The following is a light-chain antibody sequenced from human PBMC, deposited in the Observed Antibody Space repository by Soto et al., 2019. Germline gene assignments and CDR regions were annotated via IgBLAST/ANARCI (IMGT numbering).Light chain of an antibody. V-gene: IGKV1-39*01. J-gene: IGKJ5*01. CDR2: AAS. Sequence: DIQMTQSPSSLSASGGDRVTITCRASQSISSYLNWYQQKPGKAPKLLIYAASSLQSGVPSRFSGSGSGTDFTLTSSSLQPEDFSTYYCQQSYSTPRITFGKGTRLEIK. CDR1: QSISSY. CDR3: QQSYSTPRIT.